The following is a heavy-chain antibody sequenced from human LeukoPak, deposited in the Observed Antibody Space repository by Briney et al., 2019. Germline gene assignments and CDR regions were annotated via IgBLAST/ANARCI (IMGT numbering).Heavy chain of an antibody. D-gene: IGHD5-18*01. V-gene: IGHV4-39*01. CDR2: IYYSGST. CDR3: ARHRGYSYGGNFDY. J-gene: IGHJ4*02. CDR1: GGSISSSSYY. Sequence: SETLSLTCTVSGGSISSSSYYWGWIRQPPGKGLEWIGGIYYSGSTYCNPSLKSRVTISVDTSKNQFSLRLSSVTAADTAVFYCARHRGYSYGGNFDYWGQGTLVTVSS.